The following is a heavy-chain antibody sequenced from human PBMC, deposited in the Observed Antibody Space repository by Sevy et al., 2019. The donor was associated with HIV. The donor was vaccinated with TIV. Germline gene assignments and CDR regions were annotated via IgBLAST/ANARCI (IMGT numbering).Heavy chain of an antibody. CDR1: GFSFSNYA. J-gene: IGHJ4*02. CDR2: ISTDITKQ. Sequence: GGSLRLTCAASGFSFSNYAMHWVRQAPGKGLEWVAVISTDITKQYYADSVRGRFTISRDNFKNTLYLQMDSLSTEDMAMYYCAKDGNIGYTDFDYWGQGTLVTVSS. D-gene: IGHD5-12*01. V-gene: IGHV3-30*04. CDR3: AKDGNIGYTDFDY.